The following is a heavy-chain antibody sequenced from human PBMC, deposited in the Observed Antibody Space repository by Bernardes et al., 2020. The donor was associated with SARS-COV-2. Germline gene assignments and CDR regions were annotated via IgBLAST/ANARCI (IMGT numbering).Heavy chain of an antibody. D-gene: IGHD6-13*01. Sequence: GASLKISCKGSGYSVTRYWISWVRPIPGKGLEWMGRIDPSDSYTNYSPSFQGHVTISADKSISTAYLQWSSLKASDTAMYYCARQFPVAAAGGNWFDPWGQGTLVTVSS. V-gene: IGHV5-10-1*01. CDR3: ARQFPVAAAGGNWFDP. J-gene: IGHJ5*02. CDR2: IDPSDSYT. CDR1: GYSVTRYW.